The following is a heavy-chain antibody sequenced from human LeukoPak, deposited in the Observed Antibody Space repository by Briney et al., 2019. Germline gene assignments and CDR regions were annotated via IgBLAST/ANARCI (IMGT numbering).Heavy chain of an antibody. CDR1: GFTFSSYG. D-gene: IGHD4-17*01. CDR3: AKSYGANYFDY. J-gene: IGHJ4*02. CDR2: IRYDASNT. V-gene: IGHV3-30*02. Sequence: GGSLRLSCAASGFTFSSYGMHWVRQAPDKGLEWVAFIRYDASNTYYGDSVKGRFTTSRDNSKSTVYLQMNRPRVEDTAMYYCAKSYGANYFDYWGQGALVIVSS.